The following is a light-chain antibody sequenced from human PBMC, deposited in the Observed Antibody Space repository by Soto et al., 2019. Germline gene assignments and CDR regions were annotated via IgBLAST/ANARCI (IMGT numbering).Light chain of an antibody. CDR1: QSVGSD. CDR3: QEYTKWPGT. CDR2: AAS. Sequence: EIVMTQSPATLSVSPGERATLSCRASQSVGSDLAWYQQKPGQAPRLVVFAASFRATDIPPRFSGSGSGTDLTLTINSLQSEDFGLYFCQEYTKWPGTFGQGNKGDIK. V-gene: IGKV3-15*01. J-gene: IGKJ1*01.